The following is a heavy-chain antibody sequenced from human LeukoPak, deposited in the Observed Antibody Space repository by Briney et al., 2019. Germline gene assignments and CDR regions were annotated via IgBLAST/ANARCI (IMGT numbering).Heavy chain of an antibody. Sequence: PSETLSLTCTVSGGSISSSIYYWGWIRQPPGKGLEWIGSIYYSGSTYYNPSLKSRVTISVDTSKNQFSLKLSSVTAADTAVYYCARHVPDGYRTYYYFDYWGQGTLVAVSS. CDR1: GGSISSSIYY. CDR2: IYYSGST. V-gene: IGHV4-39*01. J-gene: IGHJ4*02. CDR3: ARHVPDGYRTYYYFDY. D-gene: IGHD5-24*01.